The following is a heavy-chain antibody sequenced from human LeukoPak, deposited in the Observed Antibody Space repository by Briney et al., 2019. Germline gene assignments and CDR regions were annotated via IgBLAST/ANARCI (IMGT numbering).Heavy chain of an antibody. V-gene: IGHV3-7*03. CDR3: VRSSATSFDY. J-gene: IGHJ4*02. CDR1: GFTVSSNY. Sequence: PGGSLRLSCAASGFTVSSNYMSWVRQAPGKGLEWVANIKQDGSEEYYVDSVKGRFTISRDNAKNSLYLQMNSLRAEDTAVYYCVRSSATSFDYWGQGTLVTVSS. D-gene: IGHD3-3*01. CDR2: IKQDGSEE.